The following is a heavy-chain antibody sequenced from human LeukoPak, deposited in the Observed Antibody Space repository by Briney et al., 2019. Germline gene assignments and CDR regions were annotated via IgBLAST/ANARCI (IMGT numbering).Heavy chain of an antibody. V-gene: IGHV4-30-2*01. D-gene: IGHD3-22*01. J-gene: IGHJ4*02. CDR3: ASPKWLSRRFPFDY. CDR1: GGSISSGGYS. CDR2: IYHSGST. Sequence: PSETLSLTCAVSGGSISSGGYSWSWIRQPPGKGLEWIGYIYHSGSTNYNPSLKSRVTISVDTSKNQFSLKLSSVTAADTAVYYCASPKWLSRRFPFDYWGQGTLVTVSS.